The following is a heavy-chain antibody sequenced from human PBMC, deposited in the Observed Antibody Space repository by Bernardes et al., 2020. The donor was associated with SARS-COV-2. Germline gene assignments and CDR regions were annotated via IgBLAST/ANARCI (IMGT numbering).Heavy chain of an antibody. CDR1: GFTFDDFA. J-gene: IGHJ3*02. D-gene: IGHD5-12*01. CDR3: AKDIVATIDAFDI. V-gene: IGHV3-9*01. Sequence: GGSLRLSCAASGFTFDDFAMHWVRQAPGKGLEWVSSISWNVAVIDYADSVKGRFITSRDNAKNSLYLQMNSLRSEDTAFYFCAKDIVATIDAFDIWGQGTMVSVSS. CDR2: ISWNVAVI.